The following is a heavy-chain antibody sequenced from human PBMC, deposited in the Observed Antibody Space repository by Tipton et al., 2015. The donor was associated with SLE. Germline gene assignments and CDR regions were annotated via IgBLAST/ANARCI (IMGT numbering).Heavy chain of an antibody. D-gene: IGHD6-13*01. Sequence: GLVKPSETLSLTCAVYGGSISGSSSYYWAWIRQSPEKGMEWIGEIYHRGTTNYNPSLKSRVSMSVDTSKNHFSLNLRSVTATDTAVYYCARDLGDSGWYSFDYWGQGMLVTVSS. CDR3: ARDLGDSGWYSFDY. V-gene: IGHV4-39*02. J-gene: IGHJ4*02. CDR2: IYHRGTT. CDR1: GGSISGSSSYY.